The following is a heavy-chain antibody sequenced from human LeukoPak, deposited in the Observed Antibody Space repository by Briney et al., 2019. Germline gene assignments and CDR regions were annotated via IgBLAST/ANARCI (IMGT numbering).Heavy chain of an antibody. CDR3: ARLQSANHDNGYYTGGFYYMDV. V-gene: IGHV4-59*08. J-gene: IGHJ6*03. D-gene: IGHD4-17*01. CDR1: GGSMSKSY. Sequence: SETLSLTCSVSGGSMSKSYWGWIRQPPGRGLEWIGYISYTGSTSYTPSLKSRVSIFLETPRIQFSLEVSSVIAADTAVYYCARLQSANHDNGYYTGGFYYMDVWGKGTTVTVSS. CDR2: ISYTGST.